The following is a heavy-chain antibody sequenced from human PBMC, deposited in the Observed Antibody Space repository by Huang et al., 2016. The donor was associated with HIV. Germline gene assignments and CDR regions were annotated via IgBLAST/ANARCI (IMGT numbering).Heavy chain of an antibody. J-gene: IGHJ4*02. CDR1: GYTFTSYH. CDR2: INPSAGNT. Sequence: QVQLVQSGAEVKRPGASVKVSCKASGYTFTSYHLHWVRQAHGQGQEWMGIINPSAGNTYYSKKFQGRVTMTTDASTGTVYMDLRSLRSEDTAVYYCTRGGSSWYEGDYWGQGTLVTVSS. V-gene: IGHV1-46*01. D-gene: IGHD6-13*01. CDR3: TRGGSSWYEGDY.